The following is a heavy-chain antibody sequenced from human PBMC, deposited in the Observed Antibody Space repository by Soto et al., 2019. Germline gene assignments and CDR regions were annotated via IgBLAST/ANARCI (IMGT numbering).Heavy chain of an antibody. CDR1: GYTFTNYA. V-gene: IGHV1-3*01. CDR2: INAGNGNT. CDR3: ARTVGATYAFDI. D-gene: IGHD1-26*01. J-gene: IGHJ3*02. Sequence: ASVKVSCKASGYTFTNYAIDWVRQAPGQRLEWMGWINAGNGNTKYSQKFQGRVTITRDTSASTAYMELSSLRSDDTAMYYCARTVGATYAFDIWGQRTMVTVS.